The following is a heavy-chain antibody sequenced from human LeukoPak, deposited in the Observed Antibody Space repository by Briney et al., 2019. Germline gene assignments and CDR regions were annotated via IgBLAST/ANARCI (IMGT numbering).Heavy chain of an antibody. CDR2: INPSGVTT. V-gene: IGHV1-46*01. D-gene: IGHD5-24*01. J-gene: IGHJ4*02. Sequence: ASVKVSCKASGYTFSSYYIHWVRQAPGQGLEWMGIINPSGVTTSYAQKFQGRLSMTRDMPTRTVYMELSSLRSEDTAVYYCARSRDGYLDYWGQGTLVTVSS. CDR1: GYTFSSYY. CDR3: ARSRDGYLDY.